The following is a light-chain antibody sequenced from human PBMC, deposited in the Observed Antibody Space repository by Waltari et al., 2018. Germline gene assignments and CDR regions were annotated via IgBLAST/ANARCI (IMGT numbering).Light chain of an antibody. J-gene: IGKJ4*01. CDR1: QSISSY. CDR2: AAS. CDR3: QQSYSTPLT. Sequence: DIQMTQSPSSLSASVGDRVTITCRASQSISSYLNWYQQKPGKAPKILIYAASGLQSGVPSRFSGSGSGTDFTLTISSLQPEDFATYYCQQSYSTPLTFGGGTKVEIK. V-gene: IGKV1-39*01.